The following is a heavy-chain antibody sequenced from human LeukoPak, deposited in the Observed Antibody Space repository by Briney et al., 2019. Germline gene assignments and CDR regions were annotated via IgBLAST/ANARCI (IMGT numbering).Heavy chain of an antibody. J-gene: IGHJ4*02. V-gene: IGHV4-4*07. CDR2: VYTSGST. D-gene: IGHD1-26*01. CDR3: PRAVGVRLFDY. CDR1: GGSISSNY. Sequence: SETLSLTCTVTGGSISSNYWSWIRQPAGKGLEWIGRVYTSGSTNYNPSLKSRVTMSVDTSKNQFSLKLSSVTAADTAVYYCPRAVGVRLFDYWCQGTLVTVSS.